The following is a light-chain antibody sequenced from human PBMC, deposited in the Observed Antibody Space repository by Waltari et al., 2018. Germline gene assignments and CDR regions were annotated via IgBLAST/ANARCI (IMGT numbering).Light chain of an antibody. CDR3: STWDDSLSGVL. J-gene: IGLJ2*01. CDR2: SDN. CDR1: HSTIEANT. V-gene: IGLV1-44*01. Sequence: QPVLTQPPSASGTPGQRVTISCSARHSTIEANTVKWYQQLPGTAPKLLIYSDNRRFSGVPDRFSASKSGTSASLAISGLQSEDEADYYCSTWDDSLSGVLFGEGTKLTVV.